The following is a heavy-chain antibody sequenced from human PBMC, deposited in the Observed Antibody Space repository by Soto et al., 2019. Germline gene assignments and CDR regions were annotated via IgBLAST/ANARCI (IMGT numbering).Heavy chain of an antibody. CDR2: INAGNGNT. J-gene: IGHJ4*02. Sequence: ASVKVSCKSSGYTSTSYAMHWVRQAPGQRLEWMGWINAGNGNTKYSQKFQGRVTITRDTSASTAYMELSSLRSEDTAVYYCARDGYKFGFDYWGQGTLVTVSS. CDR1: GYTSTSYA. D-gene: IGHD1-1*01. V-gene: IGHV1-3*01. CDR3: ARDGYKFGFDY.